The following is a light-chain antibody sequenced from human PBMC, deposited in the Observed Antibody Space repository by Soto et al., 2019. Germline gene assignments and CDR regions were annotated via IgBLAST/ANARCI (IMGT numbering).Light chain of an antibody. CDR1: SSDVGGYNY. J-gene: IGLJ3*02. CDR2: DVN. Sequence: QSALTQPASESGSPGQSITISCTGSSSDVGGYNYVSWYQQHPGKAPKLIIYDVNNRPSGVSDRFSGSKSGNTASLTISGLQAEDEAVYYCSSYTSSSTLGVFGGGTKVTVL. CDR3: SSYTSSSTLGV. V-gene: IGLV2-14*03.